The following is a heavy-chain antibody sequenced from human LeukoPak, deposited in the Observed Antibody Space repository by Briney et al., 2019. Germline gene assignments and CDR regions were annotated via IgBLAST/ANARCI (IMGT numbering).Heavy chain of an antibody. D-gene: IGHD3-3*01. CDR1: GYTFTGYY. Sequence: ASVKVSCKASGYTFTGYYMHWVRQAPGQGLEWMGWINPNSGGTNYAQKFQGRVTMTRDTSISTAYMELSRLRSDDTAVYYCARDRGEYYDFWSGYYRVFNWFDPWGQGTLVTVSS. J-gene: IGHJ5*02. V-gene: IGHV1-2*02. CDR2: INPNSGGT. CDR3: ARDRGEYYDFWSGYYRVFNWFDP.